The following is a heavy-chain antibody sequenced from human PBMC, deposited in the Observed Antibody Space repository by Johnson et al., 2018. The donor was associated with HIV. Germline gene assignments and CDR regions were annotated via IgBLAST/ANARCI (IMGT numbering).Heavy chain of an antibody. J-gene: IGHJ3*02. CDR1: RFKFDDYG. CDR2: ISGSGGST. CDR3: AKKQGAAGTGGGAFDI. D-gene: IGHD6-13*01. V-gene: IGHV3-23*04. Sequence: VQLVESGGGVLRPGTSLRLSCEGFRFKFDDYGLSWVSQAPGKGLEWVSAISGSGGSTYYADSVKGRFTISRDNSKNTLYLQMNSLGTDDTAVYYCAKKQGAAGTGGGAFDIWGQGTMVTVSS.